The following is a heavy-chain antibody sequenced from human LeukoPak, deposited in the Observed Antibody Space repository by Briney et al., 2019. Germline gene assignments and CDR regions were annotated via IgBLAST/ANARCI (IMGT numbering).Heavy chain of an antibody. Sequence: NSGGSLRLSCAASGFTFSAYYMSWIRQAPGKGLEWISYISSRGNSRYHSDSVKGRFTISRDNAKNSLYLQMNSLRAEDTAVYYCARGWSYDYWGQGALVTVSS. CDR2: ISSRGNSR. J-gene: IGHJ4*02. CDR3: ARGWSYDY. CDR1: GFTFSAYY. V-gene: IGHV3-11*04.